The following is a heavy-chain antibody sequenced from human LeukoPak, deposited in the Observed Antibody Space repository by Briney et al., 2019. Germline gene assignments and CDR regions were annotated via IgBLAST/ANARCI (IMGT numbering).Heavy chain of an antibody. CDR2: ISGSGGST. V-gene: IGHV3-23*01. CDR3: AKVMDSRDYYGSGSCDY. Sequence: GGSLRLSCAASGFTFSSYAMSWVRQAPGKGLEWVSAISGSGGSTYYADSVKGRFTISRDNSKNTLYLQMNSLRAEDTAVYYCAKVMDSRDYYGSGSCDYWGQGTLVTVSS. CDR1: GFTFSSYA. D-gene: IGHD3-10*01. J-gene: IGHJ4*02.